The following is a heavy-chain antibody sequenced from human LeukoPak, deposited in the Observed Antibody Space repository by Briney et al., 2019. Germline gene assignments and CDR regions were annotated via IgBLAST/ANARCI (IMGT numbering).Heavy chain of an antibody. D-gene: IGHD2-2*01. Sequence: PGGSLRLSCAASGFSFSAYGMHWVRQAPGKGLEWVGVICYDGSNKSYADSVKGRFTISRDNSKSTLYLQMNSLRAEDTAGYYCAKVASLCTSTSCVRGGFDYWGQGTLVTVSS. CDR2: ICYDGSNK. CDR1: GFSFSAYG. V-gene: IGHV3-33*06. J-gene: IGHJ4*02. CDR3: AKVASLCTSTSCVRGGFDY.